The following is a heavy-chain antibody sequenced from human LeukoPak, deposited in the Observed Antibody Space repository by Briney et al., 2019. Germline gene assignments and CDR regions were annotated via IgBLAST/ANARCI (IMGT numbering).Heavy chain of an antibody. CDR2: IIPISGTT. CDR3: ARDPPPSTPQSNDY. CDR1: GGTLNSYV. D-gene: IGHD6-6*01. V-gene: IGHV1-69*06. Sequence: SVKVSCKASGGTLNSYVISWVRQAPGQGLEWMGGIIPISGTTNYAQKFQGRVTITADKSTSTAYMELSSLRSEDTAVYYCARDPPPSTPQSNDYWGQGTLVTVSS. J-gene: IGHJ4*02.